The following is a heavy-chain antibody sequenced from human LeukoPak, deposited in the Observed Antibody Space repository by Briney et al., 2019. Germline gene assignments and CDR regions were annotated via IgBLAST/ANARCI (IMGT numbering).Heavy chain of an antibody. D-gene: IGHD3-10*01. CDR2: ISYDGSNK. CDR1: GFTFSSYG. Sequence: GGSLRLSCAASGFTFSSYGMHWVRQAPGKGLEWVAVISYDGSNKYYADSVKGRFTISRDNSKNTLYLQMNSLRAEDTAVYYCAKVPRGYGSGSYSPYFDYWGQGTLVTVSS. J-gene: IGHJ4*02. V-gene: IGHV3-30*18. CDR3: AKVPRGYGSGSYSPYFDY.